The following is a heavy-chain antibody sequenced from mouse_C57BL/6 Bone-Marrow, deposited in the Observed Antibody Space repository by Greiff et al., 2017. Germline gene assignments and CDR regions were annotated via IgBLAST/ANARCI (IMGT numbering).Heavy chain of an antibody. Sequence: QVQLQQSGAELARPGASVKMSCKASGYTFTSYTMHWVKQRPGQGLEWIGYINPSSGYTKYNQKFKDKATLTADKSSSTAYMQLSSLTSEYSAVYYCARWAYGSYVSWFAYWGQGTLVTVSA. D-gene: IGHD1-1*02. V-gene: IGHV1-4*01. CDR3: ARWAYGSYVSWFAY. J-gene: IGHJ3*01. CDR1: GYTFTSYT. CDR2: INPSSGYT.